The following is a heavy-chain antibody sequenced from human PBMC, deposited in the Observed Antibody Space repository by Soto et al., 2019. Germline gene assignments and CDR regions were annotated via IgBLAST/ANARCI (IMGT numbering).Heavy chain of an antibody. Sequence: EMQLLESGGGLVQPGGSLRLSSAASGVPFSSFAMSWVRQAPGKGLDWVSAISGSGGSTYSADSVKGRFTISRDNSKNTLYLQMGSLRAEDTAVYYCSRGFSAGTGSQPDFWGQGSLVTVSS. J-gene: IGHJ4*02. CDR1: GVPFSSFA. CDR3: SRGFSAGTGSQPDF. V-gene: IGHV3-23*01. D-gene: IGHD6-13*01. CDR2: ISGSGGST.